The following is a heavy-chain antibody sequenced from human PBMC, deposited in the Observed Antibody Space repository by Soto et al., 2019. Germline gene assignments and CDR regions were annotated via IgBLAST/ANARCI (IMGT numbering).Heavy chain of an antibody. D-gene: IGHD1-1*01. CDR3: ARGYSNNWNLNWCDP. CDR1: GDSISSHY. CDR2: IFYSGTT. V-gene: IGHV4-59*11. J-gene: IGHJ5*02. Sequence: PSEPLSLTCTISGDSISSHYWSWIRQPPGKGPEWIGYIFYSGTTNYNPSLKSRLSISIDTSNNQFSLRLSSLTAADTAVYFCARGYSNNWNLNWCDPWGQGTIVNFSS.